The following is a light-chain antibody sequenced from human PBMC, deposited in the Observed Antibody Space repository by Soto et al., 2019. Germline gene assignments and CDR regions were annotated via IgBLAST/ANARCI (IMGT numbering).Light chain of an antibody. CDR2: EVD. J-gene: IGLJ2*01. V-gene: IGLV2-23*02. CDR3: CSYGGNDLYV. Sequence: QSALTQPASVSESPGQSINISCTGTTTDVVTYNLVSWYQQHPDRSPKLMIYEVDKRPSGVSDRFAGSKSGITASLTISGLQSEDEADYYCCSYGGNDLYVFGGGTKLTVL. CDR1: TTDVVTYNL.